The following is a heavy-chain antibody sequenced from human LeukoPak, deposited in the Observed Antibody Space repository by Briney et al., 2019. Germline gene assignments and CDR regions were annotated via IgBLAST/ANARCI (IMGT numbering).Heavy chain of an antibody. D-gene: IGHD3-10*02. J-gene: IGHJ4*02. V-gene: IGHV3-48*03. Sequence: PGGSLRLSCAASGFTFSSYEMNWVRQAPGKGLEWVSYISSSGSTIYYADSVKGRFTISRDNVKNSLYLQMNSLRAEDTAVYYCARDPLVRGALGLLDYWGQGTLVTSSS. CDR2: ISSSGSTI. CDR3: ARDPLVRGALGLLDY. CDR1: GFTFSSYE.